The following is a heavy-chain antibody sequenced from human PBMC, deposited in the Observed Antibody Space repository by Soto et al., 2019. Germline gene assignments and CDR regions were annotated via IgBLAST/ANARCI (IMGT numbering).Heavy chain of an antibody. V-gene: IGHV4-59*08. D-gene: IGHD2-21*02. J-gene: IGHJ5*02. CDR2: IYYAGTP. Sequence: SQTLSLTCTVSGGSFSPNYCRCILQPPRKVLQWAGYIYYAGTPSHNPSLKSRVTIPLKTSRIQFSLSLSSLTAATPALYYSARLGKYCQSLGPWGPGSLVTVSS. CDR3: ARLGKYCQSLGP. CDR1: GGSFSPNY.